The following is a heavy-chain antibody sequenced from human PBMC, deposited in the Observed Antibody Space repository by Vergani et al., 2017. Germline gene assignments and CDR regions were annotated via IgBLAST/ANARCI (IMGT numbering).Heavy chain of an antibody. J-gene: IGHJ4*02. CDR3: ARGDYSILTGYRY. CDR2: INPSGGHK. CDR1: GYTFSNYY. Sequence: QVQVVQSGAEVKKSGASVKVSCKTSGYTFSNYYMHWVRQAPGQGLEWMGIINPSGGHKNYAQKFQGRVTMTRDTSTSTVYMELSSLRSEDTAIYYCARGDYSILTGYRYWGQGTLVTVSA. D-gene: IGHD3-9*01. V-gene: IGHV1-46*03.